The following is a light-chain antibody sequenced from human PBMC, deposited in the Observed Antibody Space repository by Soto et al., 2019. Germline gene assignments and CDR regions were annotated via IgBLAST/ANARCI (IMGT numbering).Light chain of an antibody. J-gene: IGKJ4*02. CDR1: QSVSSY. CDR3: HQRSNWPPVT. CDR2: DAS. Sequence: EIVLTQSPATLSLSPGERATLSCRASQSVSSYLAWYQQKPGQAPRHLIYDASNRATGIPARFSGSESGTDFTLTISSLEPEDFAIYYCHQRSNWPPVTFGGGTKVEIK. V-gene: IGKV3-11*01.